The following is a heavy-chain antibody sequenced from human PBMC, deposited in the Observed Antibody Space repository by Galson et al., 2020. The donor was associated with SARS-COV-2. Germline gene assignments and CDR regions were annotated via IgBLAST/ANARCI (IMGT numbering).Heavy chain of an antibody. CDR2: IYYSGST. Sequence: SETLSLTCTVSGASISSYYWNWIRQPPGKGLEWIGCIYYSGSTNYNPSLKSRVTISVDTSKNQFSLKLSSVTAADTAVYYCARSNGYSYVNYWGQGTLVTVSS. V-gene: IGHV4-59*08. CDR3: ARSNGYSYVNY. J-gene: IGHJ4*02. CDR1: GASISSYY. D-gene: IGHD5-18*01.